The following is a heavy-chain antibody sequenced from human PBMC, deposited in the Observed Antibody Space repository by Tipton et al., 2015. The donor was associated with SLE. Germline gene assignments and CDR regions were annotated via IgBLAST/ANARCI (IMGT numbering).Heavy chain of an antibody. CDR1: GGSISSGSYY. D-gene: IGHD3-16*01. CDR3: ASLRPLGYFDL. Sequence: TLSLTCTVSGGSISSGSYYWSWIRQPAGKGLEWIGHIYTSGSTNYNPSLKSRVTISVDTSKNQFSLKLSSVTAADTAVYYCASLRPLGYFDLWGRGTLVTVSS. V-gene: IGHV4-61*09. J-gene: IGHJ2*01. CDR2: IYTSGST.